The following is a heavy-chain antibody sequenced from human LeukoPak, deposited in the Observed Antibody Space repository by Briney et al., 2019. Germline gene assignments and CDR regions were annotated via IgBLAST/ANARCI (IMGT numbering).Heavy chain of an antibody. CDR1: GGSISSYY. V-gene: IGHV4-4*09. J-gene: IGHJ4*02. D-gene: IGHD1-1*01. Sequence: SETLSLTCTVSGGSISSYYWSWIRQPPGKGLEWIGYIYTSGSTNYNPSLKSRVTISVDTSKNQFSLKLSSVTAADTAVYYCAREGPAATYFDYWGQGTLVTVSS. CDR3: AREGPAATYFDY. CDR2: IYTSGST.